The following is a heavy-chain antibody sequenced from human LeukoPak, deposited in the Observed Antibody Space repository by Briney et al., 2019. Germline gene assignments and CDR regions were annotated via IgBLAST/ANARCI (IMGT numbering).Heavy chain of an antibody. D-gene: IGHD3-10*01. Sequence: GGSLRLSCAASGFTFSSYSMNWVRQAPGKGLEWVSSISSSSSYIYHADSVKGRFTISRDNAKNSLYLQMNSLRAEDTAVYYCARWITMVRGVIRGMDVWGQGTTVTVSS. J-gene: IGHJ6*02. CDR3: ARWITMVRGVIRGMDV. V-gene: IGHV3-21*01. CDR1: GFTFSSYS. CDR2: ISSSSSYI.